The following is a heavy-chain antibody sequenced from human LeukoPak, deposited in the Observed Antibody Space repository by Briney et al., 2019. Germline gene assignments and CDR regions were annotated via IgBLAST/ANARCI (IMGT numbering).Heavy chain of an antibody. CDR2: IYYSGST. CDR3: ARERTYYYDSSGYFYDAFDI. CDR1: GGSISSYY. J-gene: IGHJ3*02. V-gene: IGHV4-59*01. D-gene: IGHD3-22*01. Sequence: SETLSLTCTVSGGSISSYYWSWIRQPPGKGLEWIGYIYYSGSTNYNPSLKSRVTISVDTSKNQFSLKLSSVTAADTAVYYYARERTYYYDSSGYFYDAFDIWGQGTMVTVSS.